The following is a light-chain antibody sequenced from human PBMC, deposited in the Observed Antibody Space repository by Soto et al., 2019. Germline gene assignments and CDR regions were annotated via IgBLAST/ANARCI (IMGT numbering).Light chain of an antibody. Sequence: ETVLAQTPGTLSLSPGERGTLSCRASQSVSSRLAWYQHKPGQAPRLLISGSSSRATGIPDRFSGSGSGTDFTLTISRLEPEDFALYYCQQYGTSPITFGQGTRLEIK. CDR1: QSVSSR. CDR3: QQYGTSPIT. CDR2: GSS. J-gene: IGKJ5*01. V-gene: IGKV3-20*01.